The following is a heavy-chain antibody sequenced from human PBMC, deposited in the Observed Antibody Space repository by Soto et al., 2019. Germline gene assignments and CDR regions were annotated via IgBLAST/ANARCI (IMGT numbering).Heavy chain of an antibody. CDR3: VRESISYGPGVNDY. D-gene: IGHD4-17*01. CDR2: IYSGGET. Sequence: DVQLVESGGGLIQPGGSLRLSCAASGFSVSDSYLSWVRQAPGKGLEWVSIIYSGGETYYADSLKGRFTISRDSSNNMLSLKRKNLRAEETAVYYCVRESISYGPGVNDYWGQGNRVTASS. J-gene: IGHJ4*02. CDR1: GFSVSDSY. V-gene: IGHV3-53*01.